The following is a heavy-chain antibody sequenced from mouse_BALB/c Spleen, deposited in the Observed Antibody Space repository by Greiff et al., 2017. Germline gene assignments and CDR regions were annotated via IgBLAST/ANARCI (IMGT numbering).Heavy chain of an antibody. CDR2: IYPGSGNT. CDR1: GYTFTDYY. D-gene: IGHD2-10*01. CDR3: ARSTYYGNLYAMDY. V-gene: IGHV1-77*01. J-gene: IGHJ4*01. Sequence: VQLQQSGAELARPGASVKLSCKASGYTFTDYYINWVKQRTGQGLEWIGEIYPGSGNTYYNEKFKGKATLTADKSSSTAYMQLSSLTSEDSAVYFCARSTYYGNLYAMDYWGQGTSVTVSS.